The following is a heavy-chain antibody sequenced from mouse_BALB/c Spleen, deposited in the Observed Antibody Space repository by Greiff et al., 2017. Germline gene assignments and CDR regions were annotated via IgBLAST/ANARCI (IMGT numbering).Heavy chain of an antibody. Sequence: VQLQQSAAELARPGASVKMSCKASGYTFTSYTMHWVKQRPGQGLEWIGYINPSSGYTEYNQKFKDKTTLTADKSSSTAYMQLSSLTSEDSAVYYCARRTTATYFDYWGQGTTLTVSS. CDR3: ARRTTATYFDY. CDR1: GYTFTSYT. V-gene: IGHV1-4*02. D-gene: IGHD1-2*01. CDR2: INPSSGYT. J-gene: IGHJ2*01.